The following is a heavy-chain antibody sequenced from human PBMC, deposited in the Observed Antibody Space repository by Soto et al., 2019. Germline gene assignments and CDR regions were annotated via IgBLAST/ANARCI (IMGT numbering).Heavy chain of an antibody. CDR1: GCILDDYA. CDR2: ISWNSGTI. Sequence: EVQLVESGGGLVQPGRSLRLSCAASGCILDDYAMHWVRQAPGKGLEWVSSISWNSGTIVYADSVKGRFTISRDNAKNSLYLQMNSLRTVDTAFYYCTKGRSTSCFAPVDYWGQGTLVTVSS. V-gene: IGHV3-9*01. CDR3: TKGRSTSCFAPVDY. D-gene: IGHD2-2*01. J-gene: IGHJ4*02.